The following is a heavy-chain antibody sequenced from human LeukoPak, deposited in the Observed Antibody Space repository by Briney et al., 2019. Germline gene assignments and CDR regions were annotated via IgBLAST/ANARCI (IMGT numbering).Heavy chain of an antibody. D-gene: IGHD3-10*01. Sequence: GGSLRLSCAASGFTFSDYYMSWIRPAPGKGLEWVSYINSSSSVTNYADSVKGRFTISRDNAKNSLFLQMNGLRAEDTAVYYCTRDRRRAMFRGVEGVDYWGQGTLVTVSS. J-gene: IGHJ4*02. CDR2: INSSSSVT. V-gene: IGHV3-11*06. CDR1: GFTFSDYY. CDR3: TRDRRRAMFRGVEGVDY.